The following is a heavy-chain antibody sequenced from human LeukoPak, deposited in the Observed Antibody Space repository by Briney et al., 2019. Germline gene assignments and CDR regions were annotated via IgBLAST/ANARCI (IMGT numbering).Heavy chain of an antibody. Sequence: GGSLRLSCAASGFTFSTSWMNWVRQAPGKGLEWVANIKGDGTEENYVDSVKGRFTITRDNAKNSLYLQMNSLRVDDTAVCYCVPGHYCDCTSQGTLVTVSS. CDR3: VPGHYCDC. V-gene: IGHV3-7*01. J-gene: IGHJ4*02. CDR1: GFTFSTSW. CDR2: IKGDGTEE.